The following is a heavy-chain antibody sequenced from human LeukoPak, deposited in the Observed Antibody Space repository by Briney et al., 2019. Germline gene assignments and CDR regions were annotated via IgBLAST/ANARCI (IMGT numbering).Heavy chain of an antibody. Sequence: SETLSLTCAVYGGSFSGYYWSWIRQPPGKGLEWIGEINHSGSTNYNPSLKSRVTISVDTSKNQFSLKLSSVTAADTAVYYCARGRSTTVTTWYYLDYWGQGTLVTVSS. CDR2: INHSGST. V-gene: IGHV4-34*01. D-gene: IGHD4-17*01. J-gene: IGHJ4*02. CDR3: ARGRSTTVTTWYYLDY. CDR1: GGSFSGYY.